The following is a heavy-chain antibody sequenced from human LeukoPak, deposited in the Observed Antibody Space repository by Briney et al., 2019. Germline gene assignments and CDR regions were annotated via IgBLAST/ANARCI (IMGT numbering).Heavy chain of an antibody. V-gene: IGHV3-30*02. D-gene: IGHD6-13*01. J-gene: IGHJ4*02. CDR2: IQYDVSNR. Sequence: GGSLRLSCAASGFTFSSYAMSWVRQAPGKGLEWVAFIQYDVSNRYYADSVKGRFTISRDNSKNTLYLQMNSLRAEDTAVYYCAKDGSNIAPTGTFLDYWGQGTLVTVSS. CDR3: AKDGSNIAPTGTFLDY. CDR1: GFTFSSYA.